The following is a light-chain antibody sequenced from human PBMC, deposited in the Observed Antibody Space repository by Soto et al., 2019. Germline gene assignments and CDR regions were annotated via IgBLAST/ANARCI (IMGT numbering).Light chain of an antibody. V-gene: IGKV3-20*01. J-gene: IGKJ1*01. CDR1: QSVSSSH. CDR2: GAS. Sequence: IALANSPGNMSLSPGERATLSCRASQSVSSSHLAWYQQKPRQAPRLLIYGASSRATGIPDRFSGSGSGTDFTLTISRLVPEDFAVYYCQQYGSSPSWTFGQGTKVDIK. CDR3: QQYGSSPSWT.